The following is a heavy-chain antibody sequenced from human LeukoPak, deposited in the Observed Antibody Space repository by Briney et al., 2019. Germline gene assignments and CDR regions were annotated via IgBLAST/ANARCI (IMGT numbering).Heavy chain of an antibody. CDR1: GGSISSSSYY. CDR2: IYYSGST. D-gene: IGHD3-16*01. J-gene: IGHJ4*02. CDR3: ARDPDYVWGSSVNY. V-gene: IGHV4-39*07. Sequence: SETLSLTCTVSGGSISSSSYYWGWIRQPPGKGLEWIGSIYYSGSTYYNPSLKSRVTISVDTSKNQFSLKLSSVTAADTAVYYCARDPDYVWGSSVNYWGQGTLVTVSS.